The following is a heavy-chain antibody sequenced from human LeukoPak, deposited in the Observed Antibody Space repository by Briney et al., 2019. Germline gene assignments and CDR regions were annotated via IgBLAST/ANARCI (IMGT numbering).Heavy chain of an antibody. CDR2: IDTDGSTT. V-gene: IGHV3-74*01. CDR1: RFTFSNYW. J-gene: IGHJ4*02. Sequence: GGSLRLSCAASRFTFSNYWMHWIRQAPGKGLVWVSRIDTDGSTTRYADSVKGRFTTSRDNSKNTLFLQMNSLRAEDTAIYYCAKYGPQDSGSSHFDYWGQGALVTVSS. D-gene: IGHD1-26*01. CDR3: AKYGPQDSGSSHFDY.